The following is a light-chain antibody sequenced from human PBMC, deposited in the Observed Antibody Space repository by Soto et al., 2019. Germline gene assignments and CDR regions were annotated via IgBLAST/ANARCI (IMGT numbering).Light chain of an antibody. J-gene: IGKJ2*01. CDR2: GAS. CDR1: QGTSSY. V-gene: IGKV1-NL1*01. CDR3: QQYGSSPYT. Sequence: DIQLTQSPSFLSASVGDRATITCRASQGTSSYLAWFQQKPGRAPKLLIYGASSRATGIPDRFSGTGSGTDFTLTISRLEPEDFAVYYCQQYGSSPYTFGLGT.